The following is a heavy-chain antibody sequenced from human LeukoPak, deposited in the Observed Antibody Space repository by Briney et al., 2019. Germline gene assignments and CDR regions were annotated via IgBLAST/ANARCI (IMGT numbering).Heavy chain of an antibody. J-gene: IGHJ3*02. CDR1: GYTLTELS. Sequence: ASVKVSFKVSGYTLTELSMHWVRQAPGKGLEWMGGFDPEDGETIYAQKFQGRVTMPEDTSTDTAYMELSSLRSEDTAVYYCATAPPQHFDAFDIWGQGTMVTVSS. V-gene: IGHV1-24*01. CDR3: ATAPPQHFDAFDI. CDR2: FDPEDGET.